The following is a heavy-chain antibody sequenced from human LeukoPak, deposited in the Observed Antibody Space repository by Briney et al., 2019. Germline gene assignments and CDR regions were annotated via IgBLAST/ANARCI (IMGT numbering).Heavy chain of an antibody. CDR3: ARGSGWDYFDY. J-gene: IGHJ4*02. CDR1: GFTFSSYA. D-gene: IGHD6-19*01. Sequence: PGRSLRLSCAASGFTFSSYAMHWVRQAPGKGLEWVAVISYDGSNKYYADSVKGRFTISRDNSKNTLYLQMNSLRAEDTAVYYCARGSGWDYFDYWGQGTLVTVSS. V-gene: IGHV3-30-3*01. CDR2: ISYDGSNK.